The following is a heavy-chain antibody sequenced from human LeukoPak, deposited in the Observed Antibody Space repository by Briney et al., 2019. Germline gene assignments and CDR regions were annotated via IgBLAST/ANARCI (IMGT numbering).Heavy chain of an antibody. D-gene: IGHD3-10*01. V-gene: IGHV1-69*04. CDR1: GGTFSSYA. CDR2: IIPILGIA. Sequence: VASVKVSCKASGGTFSSYAISWVRQAPGQGVEWMGRIIPILGIANYAQKFQGRVTITADKSTSTAYMELSGLRSEDTAVYYCAIGVRGEPDYWGQGTLVTVSS. CDR3: AIGVRGEPDY. J-gene: IGHJ4*02.